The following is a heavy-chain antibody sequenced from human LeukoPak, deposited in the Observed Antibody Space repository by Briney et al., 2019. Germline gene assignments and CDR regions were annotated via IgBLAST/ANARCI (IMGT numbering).Heavy chain of an antibody. Sequence: SETLSLTCTVSGGSVSSGSYYWSWIRQPPGKGLEWIGYIYYSGSTNYNPSLKSRVTISADTSKNQFSLKLSSVTAADTAVYYCAREGAGSGSFEDYYYYGMDVWGKGTTVTVSS. CDR2: IYYSGST. D-gene: IGHD3-10*01. J-gene: IGHJ6*04. CDR1: GGSVSSGSYY. CDR3: AREGAGSGSFEDYYYYGMDV. V-gene: IGHV4-61*01.